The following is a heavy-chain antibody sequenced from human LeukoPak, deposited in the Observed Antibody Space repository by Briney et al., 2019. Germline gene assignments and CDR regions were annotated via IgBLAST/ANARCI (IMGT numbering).Heavy chain of an antibody. CDR1: GGSFSGYY. V-gene: IGHV4-34*01. CDR2: INHSGST. Sequence: SETLSLTCAVYGGSFSGYYWSWIRQPPGKGLEWIGEINHSGSTNYNPSLKSRVTISVDTSKNQFSLKLSSVTAADTAVYYCARRSRRYDSRNGFDYWGQGTLVTVSS. D-gene: IGHD3-10*01. CDR3: ARRSRRYDSRNGFDY. J-gene: IGHJ4*02.